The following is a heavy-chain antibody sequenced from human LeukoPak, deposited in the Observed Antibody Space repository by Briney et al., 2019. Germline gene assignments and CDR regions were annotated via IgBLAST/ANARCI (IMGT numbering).Heavy chain of an antibody. CDR2: ISYGGTNK. CDR3: VARTDF. V-gene: IGHV3-30-3*01. Sequence: GGSLRLSCAASGFTFSSYPMHWVRQAPGKGLEWVAVISYGGTNKYYADSVKGRFTISRDNSKNTLYLQMNSLRAEDTAVYYCVARTDFWGQGTLVTVSS. CDR1: GFTFSSYP. J-gene: IGHJ4*02.